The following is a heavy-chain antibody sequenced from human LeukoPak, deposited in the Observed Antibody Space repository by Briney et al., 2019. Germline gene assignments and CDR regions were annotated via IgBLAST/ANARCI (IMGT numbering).Heavy chain of an antibody. CDR1: GFTFSSYE. Sequence: GGSLRLSCAASGFTFSSYEMNWVRLAPGKGLEWVSYISSSGSTIYYADSVKGRFTISRDNAKNSLYLQMNSLRAEDTAVYYCARGGNPPFDYWGQGTLVTVSS. CDR2: ISSSGSTI. V-gene: IGHV3-48*03. CDR3: ARGGNPPFDY. J-gene: IGHJ4*02.